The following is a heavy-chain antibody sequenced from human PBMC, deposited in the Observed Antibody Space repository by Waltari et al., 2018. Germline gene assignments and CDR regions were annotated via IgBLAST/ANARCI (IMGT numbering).Heavy chain of an antibody. J-gene: IGHJ3*02. CDR1: GVSMRSGEYY. D-gene: IGHD3-3*01. V-gene: IGHV4-61*09. CDR2: IYTSGRA. Sequence: QVQLQESGPGLVKPLQTLSLTCTVSGVSMRSGEYYWSWIRQPAGKGLEWIGYIYTSGRATYNPSLKSRVSMSIDTFKNQFSRNLKSVTAADTAVYYCALVRVVNAFDIWGQGTMVTVSS. CDR3: ALVRVVNAFDI.